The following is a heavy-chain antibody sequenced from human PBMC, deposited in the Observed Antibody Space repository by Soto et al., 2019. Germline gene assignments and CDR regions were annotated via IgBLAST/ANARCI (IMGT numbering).Heavy chain of an antibody. CDR1: GGSINGYY. J-gene: IGHJ4*02. Sequence: QERLQESGPGLVKPSETLSLTCSVSGGSINGYYWNWIRQPPGKGLEWLGNVYFSGSTHYNPSLEAQLTISVDTSKKQISLKLRSVTAADTAVYYCARQEAVPGTPFDSWGQGTLVSVSS. D-gene: IGHD6-19*01. CDR2: VYFSGST. V-gene: IGHV4-59*01. CDR3: ARQEAVPGTPFDS.